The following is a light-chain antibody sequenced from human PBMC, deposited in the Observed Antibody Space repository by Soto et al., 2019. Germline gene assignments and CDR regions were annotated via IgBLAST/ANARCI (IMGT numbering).Light chain of an antibody. J-gene: IGKJ1*01. CDR2: AAS. Sequence: DIKMTQSPSSLSASVGDRVTITCRASQSISSYLNWYQQKPGKAPKLLIYAASSLQSGVPSRFSGSGSGTEFTLTISSLQPEDFATYYCQQSYSTTWTFGQGTKVEIK. V-gene: IGKV1-39*01. CDR3: QQSYSTTWT. CDR1: QSISSY.